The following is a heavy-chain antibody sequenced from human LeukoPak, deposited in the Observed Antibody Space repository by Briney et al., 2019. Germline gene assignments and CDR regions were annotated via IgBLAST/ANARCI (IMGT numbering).Heavy chain of an antibody. V-gene: IGHV4-61*01. Sequence: PLETLSLTCTVSGGSVGSSSYYWTWIRQPPGKGLEWIGYIYYTGSTNYNPSLESRVTISVDTSKNQFSLKLSSVTAADTAVYHCARDNWNYGSSMDVWGQGTTVTVSS. J-gene: IGHJ6*02. CDR1: GGSVGSSSYY. CDR3: ARDNWNYGSSMDV. D-gene: IGHD1-7*01. CDR2: IYYTGST.